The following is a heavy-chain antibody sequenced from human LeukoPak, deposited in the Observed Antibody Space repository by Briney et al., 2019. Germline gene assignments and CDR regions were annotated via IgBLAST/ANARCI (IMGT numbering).Heavy chain of an antibody. J-gene: IGHJ5*02. CDR2: ISYDGSNK. CDR1: GFTFSSYG. V-gene: IGHV3-30*18. Sequence: PGGSLRLSCAASGFTFSSYGMHWVRQAPGKGLEWVAVISYDGSNKYYADSVKGRFTISRDNSKNTLYLQMNSLRAEDTAVYYCAKDAIADRWLVRWFDPWGQGTLVTVSS. CDR3: AKDAIADRWLVRWFDP. D-gene: IGHD6-19*01.